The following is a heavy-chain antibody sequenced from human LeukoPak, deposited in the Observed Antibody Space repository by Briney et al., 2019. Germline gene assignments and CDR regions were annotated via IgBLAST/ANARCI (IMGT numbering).Heavy chain of an antibody. D-gene: IGHD3-10*01. V-gene: IGHV3-48*03. CDR1: GFPLSNYE. J-gene: IGHJ4*02. CDR2: IGEMSDT. CDR3: ERVPSSMWGPGSFANNK. Sequence: GGSLRLSCAISGFPLSNYEMHWARQAPGKGLEWVAYIGEMSDTYYADSVRGRFTISRDSAKNSVYLQMNSLRAEDTAVYHCERVPSSMWGPGSFANNKWGLGTLVTVAS.